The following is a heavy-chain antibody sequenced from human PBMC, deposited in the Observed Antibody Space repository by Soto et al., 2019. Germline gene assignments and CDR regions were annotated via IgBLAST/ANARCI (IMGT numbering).Heavy chain of an antibody. D-gene: IGHD3-22*01. CDR3: ASGYPDY. V-gene: IGHV3-30*03. J-gene: IGHJ4*02. CDR1: GFTFSSYG. Sequence: QVQLVESGGGVVQPGRSLRLSCAASGFTFSSYGMHWVRQAPGKGLEWVAVISYDGSNKYYADSVKGRFTISRDNSKNTLYLQMNSLRAEDTAVYYCASGYPDYWGQGTLVTVSS. CDR2: ISYDGSNK.